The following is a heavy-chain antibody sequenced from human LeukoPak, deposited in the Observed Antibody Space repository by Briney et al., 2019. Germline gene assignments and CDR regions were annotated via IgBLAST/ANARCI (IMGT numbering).Heavy chain of an antibody. J-gene: IGHJ6*03. CDR3: AKDYEVGATDYYYYMDV. CDR1: GFTFSSYG. V-gene: IGHV3-30*02. CDR2: IRYDGSNK. D-gene: IGHD1-26*01. Sequence: GGSLRLSRAAPGFTFSSYGMRWVRQAPGKGLGWVAFIRYDGSNKYYADSVKGRFTISRDNSKNTLYLQMNSLRAEDTAVYYCAKDYEVGATDYYYYMDVWGKGTTVTISS.